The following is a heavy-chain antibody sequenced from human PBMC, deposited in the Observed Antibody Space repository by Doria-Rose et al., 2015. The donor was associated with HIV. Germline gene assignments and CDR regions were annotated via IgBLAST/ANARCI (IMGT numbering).Heavy chain of an antibody. CDR2: IFSDDER. CDR3: ARIKSSRWYHKYYFDF. D-gene: IGHD6-13*01. Sequence: QITLKESGPVLVKPTETLTLTCTVSGVSLRSPGMGVSWIRQPPGKALEWLANIFSDDERSYKTSLKSRLTISRDTSESQVVLTMTDMDPVDTATYYCARIKSSRWYHKYYFDFWGQGTLVIVSA. J-gene: IGHJ4*02. CDR1: GVSLRSPGMG. V-gene: IGHV2-26*01.